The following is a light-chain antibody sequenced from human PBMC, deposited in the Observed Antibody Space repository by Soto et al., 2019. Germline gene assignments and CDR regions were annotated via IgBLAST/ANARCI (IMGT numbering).Light chain of an antibody. CDR3: QSYDSRLSGSGV. Sequence: QSVLTQPPSVSGAPGQRVTISCTGSSSNIGADYGVHWYQQLPGTAPKLLIYDNTIRPSWVPDRFSGSKSGTSASLAITGLQPEDEADYFCQSYDSRLSGSGVFGTGTKVTVL. V-gene: IGLV1-40*01. CDR1: SSNIGADYG. J-gene: IGLJ1*01. CDR2: DNT.